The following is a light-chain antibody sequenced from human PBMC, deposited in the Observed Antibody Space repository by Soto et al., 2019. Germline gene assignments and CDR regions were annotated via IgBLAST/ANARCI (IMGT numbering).Light chain of an antibody. J-gene: IGKJ4*01. V-gene: IGKV3-11*01. CDR1: RSVSSY. CDR2: DAS. CDR3: QQRSSWPDT. Sequence: EIVLTQSPATLSLSPGESATLSCRASRSVSSYSAWYQQKPGQAPRLLIYDASNRATGIPARFSGSGSGTDFTLTISSLEPEDFAVYYCQQRSSWPDTFGGGTKVDIK.